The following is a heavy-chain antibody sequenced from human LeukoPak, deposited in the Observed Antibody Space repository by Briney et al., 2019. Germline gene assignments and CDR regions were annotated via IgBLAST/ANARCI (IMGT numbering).Heavy chain of an antibody. J-gene: IGHJ4*02. CDR2: INTNTGNP. D-gene: IGHD1-14*01. CDR1: GYTFTSYA. V-gene: IGHV7-4-1*02. CDR3: ARGVRNRKPHGDFDY. Sequence: ASVKVSCKASGYTFTSYAMNWVRQAPGQGLEWMGWINTNTGNPTYAQGFTGRFVFSLDTSVSTAYLQISSLKAEDTAVYYCARGVRNRKPHGDFDYRGQGTLVTVSS.